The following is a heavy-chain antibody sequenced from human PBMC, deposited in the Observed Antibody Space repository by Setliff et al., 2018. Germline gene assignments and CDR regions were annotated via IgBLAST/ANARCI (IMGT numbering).Heavy chain of an antibody. CDR1: GYTFTSYG. CDR3: ARDLDYQYYYDSSGRDAFDI. D-gene: IGHD3-22*01. Sequence: ASVKVSCKPSGYTFTSYGFSWVRQAPGQGLEWMGWISTYNGKTNYAQKFQGRVTMTTDTSTSTAYMELRSLRSDDTAVYYCARDLDYQYYYDSSGRDAFDIWGQGTMVTVSS. J-gene: IGHJ3*02. V-gene: IGHV1-18*01. CDR2: ISTYNGKT.